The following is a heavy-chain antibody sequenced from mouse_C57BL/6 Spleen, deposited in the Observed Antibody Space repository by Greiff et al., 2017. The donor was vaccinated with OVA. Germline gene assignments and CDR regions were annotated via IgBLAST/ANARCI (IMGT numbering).Heavy chain of an antibody. CDR2: IDPETGGT. CDR1: GYTFTDYE. V-gene: IGHV1-15*01. CDR3: TRYSNYVWAMDY. J-gene: IGHJ4*01. D-gene: IGHD2-5*01. Sequence: LVESGAELVRPGASVTLSCKASGYTFTDYEMHWVKQTPVHGLEWIGAIDPETGGTAYNQKFKGKAILTADKSSSTAYMELRSLTSEDSAVYYCTRYSNYVWAMDYWGQGTSVTVSS.